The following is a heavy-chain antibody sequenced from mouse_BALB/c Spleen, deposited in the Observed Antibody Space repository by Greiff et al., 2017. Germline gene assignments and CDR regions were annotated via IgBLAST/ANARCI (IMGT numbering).Heavy chain of an antibody. CDR1: GFTFSSFG. J-gene: IGHJ4*01. Sequence: EVKLVESGGGLVQPGGSRKLSCAASGFTFSSFGMHWVRQAPEKGLEWVAYISSGSSTIYYADTVKGRFTISRDNPKNTLFLQMTSLRSEDTAMYYCARSDYYGSSYLYYYAMDYWGQGTSVTVSS. CDR3: ARSDYYGSSYLYYYAMDY. V-gene: IGHV5-17*02. CDR2: ISSGSSTI. D-gene: IGHD1-1*01.